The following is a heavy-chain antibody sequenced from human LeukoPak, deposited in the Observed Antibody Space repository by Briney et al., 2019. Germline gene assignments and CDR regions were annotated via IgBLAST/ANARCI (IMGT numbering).Heavy chain of an antibody. CDR1: GGSFSGYY. CDR3: ARVYYSSSYDYWYFDL. Sequence: PSETLSLTCAVYGGSFSGYYWSWIRQPPGKGLEWIGEINHSGSTNYNPSLKSRVTISVDTSKNQFSLKLSSVTAADRAVYYCARVYYSSSYDYWYFDLWGRGTLVTVSS. D-gene: IGHD6-13*01. CDR2: INHSGST. V-gene: IGHV4-34*01. J-gene: IGHJ2*01.